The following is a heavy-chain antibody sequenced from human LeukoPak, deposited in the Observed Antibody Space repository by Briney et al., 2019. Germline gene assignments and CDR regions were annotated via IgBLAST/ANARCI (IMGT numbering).Heavy chain of an antibody. Sequence: SVKVSCKASGGTFSSYAISWVRQAPGQGLEWMGRIIPILGIANYAQKFQGRVTITADKSTSTAYMELSSLRSEDTAVYYCARDGSGSYYQNWFDPWGQGTLVTVSS. CDR3: ARDGSGSYYQNWFDP. CDR1: GGTFSSYA. CDR2: IIPILGIA. J-gene: IGHJ5*02. D-gene: IGHD3-10*01. V-gene: IGHV1-69*04.